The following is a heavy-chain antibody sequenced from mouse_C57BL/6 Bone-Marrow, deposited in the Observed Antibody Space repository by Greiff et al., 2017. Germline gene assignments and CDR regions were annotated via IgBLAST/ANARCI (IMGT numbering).Heavy chain of an antibody. D-gene: IGHD1-1*01. J-gene: IGHJ3*01. V-gene: IGHV1-18*01. Sequence: EVQLQQSGPELVKPGASVKIPCTASGYTFTDYNMDWVKQSHGKSLEWIGDINPNNGGTIYNQKFKGKATLTVDKSSSTAYMELRSLTSEDTAVYYCARRDYYGFAYWGQGTLVTVSA. CDR3: ARRDYYGFAY. CDR2: INPNNGGT. CDR1: GYTFTDYN.